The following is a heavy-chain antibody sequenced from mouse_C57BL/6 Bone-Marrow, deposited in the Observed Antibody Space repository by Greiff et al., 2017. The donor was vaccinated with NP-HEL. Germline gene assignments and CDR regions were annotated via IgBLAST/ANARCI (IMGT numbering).Heavy chain of an antibody. CDR3: ASVYSNYFYWYFDV. CDR1: GYAFSSSW. V-gene: IGHV1-82*01. Sequence: QVQLQQSGPELVKPGASVKISCKASGYAFSSSWMYWVKQRPGKGLEWIGRIYPGDGDTNYTGKFKGKATLTADKSSSTAYLQLSSLTSEDSAVYFWASVYSNYFYWYFDVGGTGTTVTVSS. J-gene: IGHJ1*03. CDR2: IYPGDGDT. D-gene: IGHD2-5*01.